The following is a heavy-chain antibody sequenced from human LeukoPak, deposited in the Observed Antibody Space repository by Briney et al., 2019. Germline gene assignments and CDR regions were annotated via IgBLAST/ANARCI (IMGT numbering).Heavy chain of an antibody. CDR1: GYTFTDYY. D-gene: IGHD2-21*01. CDR3: ARADRLDGAPYLIGP. J-gene: IGHJ5*02. CDR2: INPNSGVT. V-gene: IGHV1-2*02. Sequence: ASVKVSCKTSGYTFTDYYMHWVRQAPGQGLEWMGWINPNSGVTSSAQKFQGRVTMTRDTSITTVYMEVRWLTSDGTAIYYCARADRLDGAPYLIGPWGQGTLVTVSS.